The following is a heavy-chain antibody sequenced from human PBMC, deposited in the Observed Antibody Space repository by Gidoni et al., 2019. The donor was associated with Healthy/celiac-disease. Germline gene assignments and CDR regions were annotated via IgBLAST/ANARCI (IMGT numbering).Heavy chain of an antibody. J-gene: IGHJ4*02. CDR1: GFTFCDYY. CDR2: ISSSSSYT. V-gene: IGHV3-11*06. Sequence: QVQLVESGGGWVKPGGSLRLSCSASGFTFCDYYMSWIRQAPGKGLEWVSYISSSSSYTNYADSVKGRFTISRDNAKNSLYLQMNSQRAEDTAVYYCARVEAVAGRAYYFDYWGQGTLVTVSS. D-gene: IGHD6-19*01. CDR3: ARVEAVAGRAYYFDY.